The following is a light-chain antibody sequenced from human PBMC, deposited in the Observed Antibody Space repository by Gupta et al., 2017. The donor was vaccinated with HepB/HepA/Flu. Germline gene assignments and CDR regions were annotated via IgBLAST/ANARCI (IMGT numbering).Light chain of an antibody. J-gene: IGLJ2*01. CDR3: QAWDRSIVV. Sequence: SYELTQAPSVSVSPGQTASVTCSGDKLGDKYVSWYQQKSGQAPVLVIYQNSHRPSGIPERFSGSNSGTIATLTISGSQTTDEADYFCQAWDRSIVVFGGGTKLTVL. CDR2: QNS. CDR1: KLGDKY. V-gene: IGLV3-1*01.